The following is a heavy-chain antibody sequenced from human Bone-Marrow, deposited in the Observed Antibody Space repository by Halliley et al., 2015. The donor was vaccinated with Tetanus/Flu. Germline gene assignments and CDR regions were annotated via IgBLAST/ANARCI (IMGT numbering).Heavy chain of an antibody. J-gene: IGHJ4*02. CDR3: ARGAGGLFIFVAPFDY. D-gene: IGHD3-3*01. Sequence: LSLTCAVYGGSFSGYSWSWIRQPPGKGLEWIGEINHSGSTNYNPSLKSRVTISADTSKNQFSLKLSSVTAADTAVYYCARGAGGLFIFVAPFDYWGQGTLVTVSS. V-gene: IGHV4-34*01. CDR1: GGSFSGYS. CDR2: INHSGST.